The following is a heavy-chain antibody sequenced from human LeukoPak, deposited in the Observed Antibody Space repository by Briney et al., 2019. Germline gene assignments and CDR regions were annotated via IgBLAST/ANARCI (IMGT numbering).Heavy chain of an antibody. CDR2: IYHSGST. V-gene: IGHV4-30-2*01. D-gene: IGHD5-12*01. CDR3: ARGYSGYDLADY. Sequence: SETLSLTCAVSGGSISSGGYSWSWLRQPPGKGLEWIGYIYHSGSTYYNPPLKSRVTISVDRSKNQFSLKLSSVTAADTAVYYCARGYSGYDLADYWGQGTLVTVSS. J-gene: IGHJ4*02. CDR1: GGSISSGGYS.